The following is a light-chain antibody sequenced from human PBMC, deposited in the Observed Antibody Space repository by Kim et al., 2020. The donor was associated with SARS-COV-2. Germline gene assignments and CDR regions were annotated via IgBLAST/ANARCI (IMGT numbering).Light chain of an antibody. CDR1: QDSSNY. CDR2: AAS. Sequence: ASVVGKVTIISRPSQDSSNYLAGFQLKPVKAAKLLIFAASALQPGVVSRFSGSGAGADVTLTVTSRQPEDVATDYCQKCDSAPWTFGQGTKVDIK. J-gene: IGKJ1*01. CDR3: QKCDSAPWT. V-gene: IGKV1-27*01.